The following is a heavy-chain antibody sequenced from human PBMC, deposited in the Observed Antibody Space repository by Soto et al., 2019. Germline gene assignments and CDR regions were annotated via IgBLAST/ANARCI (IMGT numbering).Heavy chain of an antibody. CDR2: IIPIFGTA. V-gene: IGHV1-69*13. CDR1: GGTFSSYA. J-gene: IGHJ5*02. CDR3: ARMGFRTPNNWFDP. Sequence: ASVKVSCKASGGTFSSYAISWVRQAPGQGLEWMGGIIPIFGTANYAQKFQGRVTITADESTSTAYMELSSLRSEDTAVYYCARMGFRTPNNWFDPWGKGTLVTVSS. D-gene: IGHD1-26*01.